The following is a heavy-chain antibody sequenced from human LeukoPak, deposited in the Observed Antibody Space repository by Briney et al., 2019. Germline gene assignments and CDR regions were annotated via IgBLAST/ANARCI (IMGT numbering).Heavy chain of an antibody. J-gene: IGHJ4*02. V-gene: IGHV3-7*01. CDR1: RFTFSNYW. D-gene: IGHD2-15*01. CDR2: IKQDGSEK. CDR3: AREGYCSDGICAFDY. Sequence: PGGSLRLSCAASRFTFSNYWMNWVRQAPGKGLEWVAKIKQDGSEKYYVDSVRGRFTISRDNAKNAVYLQMNSLRGEDTAVYYCAREGYCSDGICAFDYWGQGTLVTVSS.